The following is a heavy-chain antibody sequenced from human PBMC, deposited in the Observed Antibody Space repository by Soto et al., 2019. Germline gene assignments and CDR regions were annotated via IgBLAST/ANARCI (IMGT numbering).Heavy chain of an antibody. D-gene: IGHD4-17*01. V-gene: IGHV3-23*01. CDR2: ISGSGGST. J-gene: IGHJ6*02. CDR3: AKGPVTTAYFYSGMDV. Sequence: GGSLRLSCAASGFTFSSYAMSWVRQAPGKGLEWVSAISGSGGSTYYADSVKGRFTISRDNSKNTLYLQMNSLRAEATAVYFCAKGPVTTAYFYSGMDVWGQGTTVTVSS. CDR1: GFTFSSYA.